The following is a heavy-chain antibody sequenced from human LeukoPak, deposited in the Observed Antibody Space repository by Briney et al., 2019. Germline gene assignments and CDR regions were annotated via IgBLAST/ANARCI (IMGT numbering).Heavy chain of an antibody. J-gene: IGHJ4*02. V-gene: IGHV4-34*01. CDR1: GGSFSGYY. CDR3: ASDIVASGY. D-gene: IGHD2-15*01. CDR2: INHSGST. Sequence: TSETLSLTCAVYGGSFSGYYWSWIRQPPGKGLEWIGEINHSGSTNYNPSLKSRVTISVDTSKNQFSLKLSSVTAADTAVYYCASDIVASGYWGQGTLVTVSS.